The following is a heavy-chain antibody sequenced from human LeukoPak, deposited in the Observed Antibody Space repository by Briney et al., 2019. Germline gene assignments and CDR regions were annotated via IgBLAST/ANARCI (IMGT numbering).Heavy chain of an antibody. V-gene: IGHV4-59*08. CDR3: AKTVAGYWYFDL. D-gene: IGHD6-19*01. CDR1: GGSISHYF. CDR2: IYYSGST. J-gene: IGHJ2*01. Sequence: KPSETLSLTCTVSGGSISHYFWSWIRQPPGKALEWIGYIYYSGSTNYNPSLKSRVTISVDPSKNQFSLKLNSVTAADTAVYYCAKTVAGYWYFDLWGRGTLVTVPS.